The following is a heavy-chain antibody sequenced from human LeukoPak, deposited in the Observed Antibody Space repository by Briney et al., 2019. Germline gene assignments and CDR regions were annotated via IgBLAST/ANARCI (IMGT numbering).Heavy chain of an antibody. CDR1: GYTFTSYY. CDR3: AREASYSSGWYYYYMDV. D-gene: IGHD6-19*01. Sequence: ASVKVSCKASGYTFTSYYMHWVRQAPGQGLEWMGIINPSGGSTSYAQKFQGRVTMTRDMSTSTVYMELSSLRSEDTAVYYCAREASYSSGWYYYYMDVWGKGTTVTVSS. J-gene: IGHJ6*03. V-gene: IGHV1-46*01. CDR2: INPSGGST.